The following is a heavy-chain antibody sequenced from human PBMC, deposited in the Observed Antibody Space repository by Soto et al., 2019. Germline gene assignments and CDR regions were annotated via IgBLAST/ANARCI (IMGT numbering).Heavy chain of an antibody. CDR2: IHGSGGSA. Sequence: EVQLLESGGGLVQPGGSLRLSCAASGFTFRNYAMSWVRQAPGKGLEWVSAIHGSGGSAYYADSVKGRFTVSRDDSKNTLYLQMSSLRVDDTALYYCARDAVAGNGEGGWFDPWGQGTLVTVSS. CDR1: GFTFRNYA. CDR3: ARDAVAGNGEGGWFDP. J-gene: IGHJ5*02. V-gene: IGHV3-23*01. D-gene: IGHD6-19*01.